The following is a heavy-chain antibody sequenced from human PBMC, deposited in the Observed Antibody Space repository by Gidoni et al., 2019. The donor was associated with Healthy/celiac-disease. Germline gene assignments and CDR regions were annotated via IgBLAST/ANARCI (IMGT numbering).Heavy chain of an antibody. CDR1: GFTFSMYS. V-gene: IGHV3-48*02. CDR2: ISSSSSTI. D-gene: IGHD3-9*01. J-gene: IGHJ4*02. Sequence: EVQLVESGGGLVQPGGSLRLSCAASGFTFSMYSLNWGRQAQGKGLEWVSYISSSSSTIFYADSVKGRFTISRDNAKNSLYLQMNSLRDEDTAVYYCTRISGLRYFDWLFNSSFDYWGQGTLVTVSS. CDR3: TRISGLRYFDWLFNSSFDY.